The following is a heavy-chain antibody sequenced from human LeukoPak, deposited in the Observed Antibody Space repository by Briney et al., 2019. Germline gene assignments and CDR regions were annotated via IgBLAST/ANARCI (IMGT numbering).Heavy chain of an antibody. J-gene: IGHJ6*03. CDR2: IYYSGST. CDR1: GGSISSGDYY. D-gene: IGHD3-3*01. CDR3: ARDGYDFWSGYYTPRNYYYYMDV. Sequence: SQTLSLTCTVSGGSISSGDYYWSWIRQPPGKGLEWIGYIYYSGSTYYNPSLKSRVTISVDTSKNQFSLKLSSVTAADTAVYYCARDGYDFWSGYYTPRNYYYYMDVWGKGTTVTVPS. V-gene: IGHV4-30-4*08.